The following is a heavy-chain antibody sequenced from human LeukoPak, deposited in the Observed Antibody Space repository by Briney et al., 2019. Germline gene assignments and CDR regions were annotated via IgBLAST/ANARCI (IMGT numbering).Heavy chain of an antibody. CDR1: GFTFSRFG. Sequence: PGGSLRLSCAASGFTFSRFGMHWVRQAPGKGPVWVAVIWLDGSKEYYADSVKGRFNIYRDNSKNTLYLQLDSLRAGDTAVYYCARGGENFFDYWGQGTLVTVSS. D-gene: IGHD3-10*01. CDR2: IWLDGSKE. J-gene: IGHJ4*02. V-gene: IGHV3-33*01. CDR3: ARGGENFFDY.